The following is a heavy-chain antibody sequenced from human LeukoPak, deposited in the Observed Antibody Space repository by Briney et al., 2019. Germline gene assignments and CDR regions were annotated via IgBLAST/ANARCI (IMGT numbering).Heavy chain of an antibody. CDR2: INTNTGNL. CDR1: GYTFSSYA. CDR3: ARSNNDGDYLGVGFDY. D-gene: IGHD4-17*01. J-gene: IGHJ4*02. V-gene: IGHV7-4-1*02. Sequence: RGASVKVSCKASGYTFSSYAMNWVRQAPGQGLEWMGWINTNTGNLTYAQGFTGRFVFSLDTSVSTAYLQISSLQAENTAVYYCARSNNDGDYLGVGFDYWGQGTLVTVSS.